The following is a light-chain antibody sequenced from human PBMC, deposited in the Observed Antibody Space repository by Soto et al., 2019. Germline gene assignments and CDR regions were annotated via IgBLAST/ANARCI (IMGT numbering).Light chain of an antibody. CDR2: DVS. CDR1: QRINGL. J-gene: IGKJ1*01. CDR3: QQYDSYPWT. Sequence: DIQMTQSPSTLSASVGDTVTITCRASQRINGLLAWHHRKPGNDPKLLIYDVSALKRGVTPRFSGSGSGTEFTLTTTSLQHGDSATFYCQQYDSYPWTFGRGTKVDIK. V-gene: IGKV1-5*01.